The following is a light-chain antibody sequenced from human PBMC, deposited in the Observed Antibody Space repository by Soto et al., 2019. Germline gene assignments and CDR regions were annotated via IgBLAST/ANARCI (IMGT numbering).Light chain of an antibody. CDR2: EVS. CDR1: SSDVGAYNF. V-gene: IGLV2-14*01. CDR3: SSYTSSSTV. Sequence: QSVLTQPASVSGSPGQSITISCTGTSSDVGAYNFVSWYQQHPGTVPKLLIYEVSNRPSGVSNRFSGSKSGNTASLTISGLQAEDEADYYCSSYTSSSTVFGGGTKLTVL. J-gene: IGLJ3*02.